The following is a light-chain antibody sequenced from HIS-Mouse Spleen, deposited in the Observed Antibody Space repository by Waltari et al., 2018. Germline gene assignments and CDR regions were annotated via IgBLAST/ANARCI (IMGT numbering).Light chain of an antibody. V-gene: IGLV2-11*01. CDR2: DVS. Sequence: QSALTQPRSVSGSPGQSVTISCTGTSSDVGGYNYVSWYQQHPGKAPKLIIYDVSRRTSGVPYRFARSKSGNTASLTISGLQAEDEADYYCCSYAGSYTVVFGGGTKLTVL. CDR3: CSYAGSYTVV. CDR1: SSDVGGYNY. J-gene: IGLJ2*01.